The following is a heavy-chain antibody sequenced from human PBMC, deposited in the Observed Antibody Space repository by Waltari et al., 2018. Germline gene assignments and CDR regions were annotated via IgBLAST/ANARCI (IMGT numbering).Heavy chain of an antibody. CDR1: GGSISSYY. J-gene: IGHJ6*03. V-gene: IGHV4-4*07. CDR3: ARDQQLVRYYYYMDV. Sequence: QVQLQESGPGLVKPSETLSLTCTVSGGSISSYYWSWIRQPAGKGLEWIGRIYTSGSTNYNPSLKSQVTMSVDTSKNQFSLKLSSVTAADTAVYYCARDQQLVRYYYYMDVWGKGTTVTVSS. D-gene: IGHD6-13*01. CDR2: IYTSGST.